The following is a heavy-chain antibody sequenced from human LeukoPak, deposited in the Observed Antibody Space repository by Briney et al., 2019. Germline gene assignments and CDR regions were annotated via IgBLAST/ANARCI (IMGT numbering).Heavy chain of an antibody. CDR1: GGSISSYY. J-gene: IGHJ4*02. CDR2: IYHSGST. CDR3: ARDKGSYYLDY. Sequence: SETLSLTCTVSGGSISSYYWSWIRQPPGKGLEWIGYIYHSGSTNYNPSLKSRVTISVDTSKKQFSLKLSSVTAADTAIYYCARDKGSYYLDYWGQGTLVTVSS. V-gene: IGHV4-59*01.